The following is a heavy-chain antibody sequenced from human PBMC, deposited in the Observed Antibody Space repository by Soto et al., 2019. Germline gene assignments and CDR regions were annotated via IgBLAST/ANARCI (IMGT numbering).Heavy chain of an antibody. Sequence: SETLSLTCTVSGGSITNYYLSWIRQTPGKGLEWVGSAHYSGSTQYNPSLKSRVTTSVDTSKNQISLNLTSVTAADMAVYYCARRGLGARFDYWGQGTLVTVSS. V-gene: IGHV4-59*01. CDR1: GGSITNYY. D-gene: IGHD1-26*01. CDR3: ARRGLGARFDY. CDR2: AHYSGST. J-gene: IGHJ4*02.